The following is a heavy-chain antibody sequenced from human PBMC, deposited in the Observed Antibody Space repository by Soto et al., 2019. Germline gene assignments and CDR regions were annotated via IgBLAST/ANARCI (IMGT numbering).Heavy chain of an antibody. CDR3: ARGTLEYSSSSVVFGHYYYYMDV. Sequence: LETLSLTCTVSGGSISGSSYYWSWIRQPPGKGLEWIGYIYYSGSTNYNPSLKSRVTISVDTSKNQFSLKLSSVTAADTAVYYCARGTLEYSSSSVVFGHYYYYMDVWGKGTTVTVSS. J-gene: IGHJ6*03. CDR1: GGSISGSSYY. CDR2: IYYSGST. V-gene: IGHV4-61*01. D-gene: IGHD6-6*01.